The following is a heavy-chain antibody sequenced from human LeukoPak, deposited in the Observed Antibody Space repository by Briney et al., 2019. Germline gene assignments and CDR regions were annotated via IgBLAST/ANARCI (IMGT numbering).Heavy chain of an antibody. Sequence: ETLSLTCTVSGGSISSYYWSWIRQPPGKGLEGIGYIYYSGSTNYNPSLKSRVTISVDTSKNQFSLKLSSVTAADTAVYYCATGGPRLDYYDSSGYYGLGAFDIWGQGTMVTVSS. V-gene: IGHV4-59*01. J-gene: IGHJ3*02. CDR2: IYYSGST. D-gene: IGHD3-22*01. CDR1: GGSISSYY. CDR3: ATGGPRLDYYDSSGYYGLGAFDI.